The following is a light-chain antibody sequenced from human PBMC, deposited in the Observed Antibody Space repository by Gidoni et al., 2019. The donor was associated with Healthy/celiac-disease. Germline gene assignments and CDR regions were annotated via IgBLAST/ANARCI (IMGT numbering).Light chain of an antibody. CDR3: QQFNSYPPLT. CDR1: QGISSA. CDR2: DAS. V-gene: IGKV1-13*02. J-gene: IGKJ4*01. Sequence: AIQLTQSPSSLSASVGDRVTITCLASQGISSALAWYQQKPGKATKLLIYDASSLESGVPSRFSGSGSGTDFTLTISSLQPEDFATYYCQQFNSYPPLTFGGGTKVQIK.